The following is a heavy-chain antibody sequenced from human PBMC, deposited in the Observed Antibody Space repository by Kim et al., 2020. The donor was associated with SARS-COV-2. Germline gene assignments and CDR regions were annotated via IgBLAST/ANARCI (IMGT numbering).Heavy chain of an antibody. D-gene: IGHD6-19*01. CDR3: ARASNWSSGWS. J-gene: IGHJ5*02. CDR1: GGSISSSDYY. V-gene: IGHV4-39*01. CDR2: IYYSGST. Sequence: SETLSLTCTVSGGSISSSDYYWDWIRQPPGKGLEWIGSIYYSGSTYYNPSLKSRVTISVDTAKNQFSLKLTSVTAPDTAVYYCARASNWSSGWSWGQGTLVTVSS.